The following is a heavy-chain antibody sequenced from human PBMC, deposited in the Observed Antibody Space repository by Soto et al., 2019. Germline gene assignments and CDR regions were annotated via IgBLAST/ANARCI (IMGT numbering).Heavy chain of an antibody. CDR1: GGSISSYY. D-gene: IGHD3-10*01. CDR2: IYYSGST. J-gene: IGHJ4*02. V-gene: IGHV4-59*08. Sequence: SEILSLTCTVSGGSISSYYWSWIRQPPGKGLEWIGYIYYSGSTYYNPSLKSRVTISVDTSKNQFSLKLSSVTAADTAVYYCARRYGSGSYYMGIDYWGQGTLVTVSS. CDR3: ARRYGSGSYYMGIDY.